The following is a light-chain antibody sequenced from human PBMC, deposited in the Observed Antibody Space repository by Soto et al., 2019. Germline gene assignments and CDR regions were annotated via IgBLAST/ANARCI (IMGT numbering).Light chain of an antibody. CDR2: ETT. CDR3: LLSYNGPCV. V-gene: IGLV7-46*01. J-gene: IGLJ1*01. Sequence: QAVVTQEPSLTVSPGGTVTLTCGSSTGAVTNGHYPYWFQQKPGQAPRTLIYETTNRHSWTPARFSGSLLGGKAALTLSGAQPEDEAEYYCLLSYNGPCVFGTGTKVTVL. CDR1: TGAVTNGHY.